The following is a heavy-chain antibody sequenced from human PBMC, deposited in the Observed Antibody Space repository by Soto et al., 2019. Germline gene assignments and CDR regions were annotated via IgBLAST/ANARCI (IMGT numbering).Heavy chain of an antibody. CDR2: INPNGGVT. V-gene: IGHV1-2*04. Sequence: QVQLVQSGAEVRKPGASVTVSCRSSGDSFNDYYIHWVRQAPGQGFEWMGWINPNGGVTKYAQKVQGWVSMTRDTSIRNVYMQLSSLRSDDTAVYYCARESGGATATLDYYYFYMDVWGTGTTVTVSS. J-gene: IGHJ6*03. CDR1: GDSFNDYY. CDR3: ARESGGATATLDYYYFYMDV. D-gene: IGHD5-12*01.